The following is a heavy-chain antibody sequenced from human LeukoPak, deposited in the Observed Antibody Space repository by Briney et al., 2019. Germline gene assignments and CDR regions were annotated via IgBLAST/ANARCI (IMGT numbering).Heavy chain of an antibody. V-gene: IGHV4-59*01. J-gene: IGHJ3*02. Sequence: SETLSRTCTVYGCSISSYYWSWIRQPPGQELEWIGYIYYSGSTNYNASLKSRVTISVDTSKNQFSLKLSSVTAADTAVYYCARDVDTAMVLGAFDIWGQGTMVTVSS. CDR3: ARDVDTAMVLGAFDI. CDR2: IYYSGST. CDR1: GCSISSYY. D-gene: IGHD5-18*01.